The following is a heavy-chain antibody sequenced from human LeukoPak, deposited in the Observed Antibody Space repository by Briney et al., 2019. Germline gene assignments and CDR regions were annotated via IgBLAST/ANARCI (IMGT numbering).Heavy chain of an antibody. CDR2: IKRETDGGTI. CDR1: GITLNNAW. CDR3: TTDRYYDNSELQFQH. J-gene: IGHJ1*01. Sequence: PGGSLRLSCAASGITLNNAWMSWVRQAPGKGLEWLGRIKRETDGGTIDYVAPVKGRFTISRDDSRNTLYLQMDSLKIEDTAVYYCTTDRYYDNSELQFQHWGQGTLVTVSS. D-gene: IGHD3-22*01. V-gene: IGHV3-15*01.